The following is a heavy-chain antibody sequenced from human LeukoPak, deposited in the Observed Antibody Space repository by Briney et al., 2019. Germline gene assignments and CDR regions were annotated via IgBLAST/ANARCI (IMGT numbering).Heavy chain of an antibody. CDR1: GGSISSYY. J-gene: IGHJ3*02. CDR3: ARDLVTVTKGFDI. Sequence: SETLSLTCTVPGGSISSYYWSWIRQPPGKGLEWIGYISYIGSTNYNPSLKSRVTISIDTSKNQFSLKLSSVTAADTAVYYCARDLVTVTKGFDIWGQGTMVSVSS. D-gene: IGHD4-17*01. CDR2: ISYIGST. V-gene: IGHV4-59*01.